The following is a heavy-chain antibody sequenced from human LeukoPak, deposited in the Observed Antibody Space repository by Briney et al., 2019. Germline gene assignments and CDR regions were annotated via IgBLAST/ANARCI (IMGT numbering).Heavy chain of an antibody. J-gene: IGHJ2*01. CDR3: ARARGYFDL. CDR2: IYYSGST. Sequence: SETLSLTCAVYGGSFSGYYWSWIRQPPGKGLEWIGYIYYSGSTNYNPSLKSRVTISVDTSKNQFSLKLSSVTAADTAVYYCARARGYFDLWGRGTLVTVSS. CDR1: GGSFSGYY. V-gene: IGHV4-59*01.